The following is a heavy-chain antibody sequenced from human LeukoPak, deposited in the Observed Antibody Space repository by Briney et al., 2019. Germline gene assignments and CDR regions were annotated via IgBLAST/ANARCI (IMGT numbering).Heavy chain of an antibody. CDR3: ASRRKSFYGMDV. D-gene: IGHD1-26*01. Sequence: GGSLRLSCAASGFTVSSNYMSWVRQAPGKGLEWVSVIYSGGSTYYADSVKGRFTISRDNSKNTLYLQMNSLRAEHTAVYYCASRRKSFYGMDVWGQGPTVTVSS. CDR1: GFTVSSNY. CDR2: IYSGGST. V-gene: IGHV3-53*01. J-gene: IGHJ6*02.